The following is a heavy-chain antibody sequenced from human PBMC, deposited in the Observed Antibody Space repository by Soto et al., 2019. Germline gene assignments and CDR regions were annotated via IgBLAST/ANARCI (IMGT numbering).Heavy chain of an antibody. CDR3: ARPGYNWNAFDY. J-gene: IGHJ4*02. CDR2: IYYSGST. V-gene: IGHV4-39*01. D-gene: IGHD1-20*01. Sequence: SETLSLTCTVSGGSISSSSYYWGWIRQPPGKGLEWIGSIYYSGSTYYNPSLKSRVTISVDTSKNQFSLKLSSVTAADTAVYYCARPGYNWNAFDYWGQGTLVTVSS. CDR1: GGSISSSSYY.